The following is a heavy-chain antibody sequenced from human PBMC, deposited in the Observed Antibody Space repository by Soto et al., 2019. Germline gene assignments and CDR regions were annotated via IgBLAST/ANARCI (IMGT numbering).Heavy chain of an antibody. CDR2: IWYDGNDK. D-gene: IGHD4-17*01. Sequence: QVQLVESGGGVVQPGGSLRLSCAASGFTFSGFGMHWVRQAPGKGLEWVAVIWYDGNDKYYADSVKGRFSVSRDNSKHTLDLQMTSLRAEDTAVSYCARGRGGDYGGNSGYFDYWGQGTLVTVSS. CDR1: GFTFSGFG. J-gene: IGHJ4*02. CDR3: ARGRGGDYGGNSGYFDY. V-gene: IGHV3-33*01.